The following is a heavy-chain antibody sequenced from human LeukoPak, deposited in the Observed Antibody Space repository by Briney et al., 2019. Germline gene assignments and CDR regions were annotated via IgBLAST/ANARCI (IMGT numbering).Heavy chain of an antibody. J-gene: IGHJ4*02. CDR2: IYSDNT. CDR3: ARVQREYYYDSSGIMGN. D-gene: IGHD3-22*01. Sequence: GGSLRLSCTVSGFTVSSNSMSWVRQAPGKGLEWVSFIYSDNTHYSDSVKGRFTISRDNSKNTLYLQMNSLRVEDTAVYYCARVQREYYYDSSGIMGNWGQGTLVTVSS. V-gene: IGHV3-66*03. CDR1: GFTVSSNS.